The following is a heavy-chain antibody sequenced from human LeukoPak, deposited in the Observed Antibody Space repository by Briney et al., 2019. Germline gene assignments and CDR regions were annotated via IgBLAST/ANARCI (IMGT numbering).Heavy chain of an antibody. D-gene: IGHD6-19*01. Sequence: GGSLRLSCAASGFTFSSYGMHWVRQAPGKGLEWVAFIRYDGSNKYYADSVKGRFTISRDNSKNTLYLQMNSLRAEVTAVYYCAKLSGRAVAGTLGYWGQGTLVTVSS. CDR1: GFTFSSYG. CDR3: AKLSGRAVAGTLGY. CDR2: IRYDGSNK. J-gene: IGHJ4*02. V-gene: IGHV3-30*02.